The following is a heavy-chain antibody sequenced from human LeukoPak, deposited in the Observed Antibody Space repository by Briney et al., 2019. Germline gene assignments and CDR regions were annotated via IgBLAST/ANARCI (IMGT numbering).Heavy chain of an antibody. D-gene: IGHD3-3*01. CDR1: GGSVSSGSYY. Sequence: KPSETLSLTCTVSGGSVSSGSYYWSWIRQPPGKGLEWIGYIYYSSSTNYNPSLKSRVTISVDTSKNQFSLKLSSVTAADTAVYYCARVPSITIFGVVTPYYFDYWGQGTLVTVSS. CDR3: ARVPSITIFGVVTPYYFDY. J-gene: IGHJ4*02. CDR2: IYYSSST. V-gene: IGHV4-61*01.